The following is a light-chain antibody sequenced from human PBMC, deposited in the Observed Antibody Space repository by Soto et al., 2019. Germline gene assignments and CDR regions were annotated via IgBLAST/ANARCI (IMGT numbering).Light chain of an antibody. CDR2: GAS. J-gene: IGKJ5*01. Sequence: VLTQSPATLSVSPGDRATLSCRASETILSNLAWYQQKPGRAPRLLIYGASNRATGVPARFSGSGSGTEFTLTISSLQSEDFAAYYCQQYNNWPITFGQGTRLEI. CDR3: QQYNNWPIT. CDR1: ETILSN. V-gene: IGKV3-15*01.